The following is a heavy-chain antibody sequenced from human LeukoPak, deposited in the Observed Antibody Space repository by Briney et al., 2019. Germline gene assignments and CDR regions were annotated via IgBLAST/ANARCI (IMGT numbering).Heavy chain of an antibody. J-gene: IGHJ4*02. CDR3: ASGESTYYSDSSGYYHDY. V-gene: IGHV1-2*02. CDR1: GYTFTGYY. D-gene: IGHD3-22*01. CDR2: INPNSGGT. Sequence: GASVKVSCKASGYTFTGYYMHWMRQAPGQGLEWMGWINPNSGGTKYAQKFQGRVTMTRDTSISTAYTELSRLRSDDTAVYLCASGESTYYSDSSGYYHDYWGQGTLVTVSS.